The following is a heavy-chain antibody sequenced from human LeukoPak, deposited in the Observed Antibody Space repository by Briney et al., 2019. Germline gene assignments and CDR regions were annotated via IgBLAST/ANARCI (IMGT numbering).Heavy chain of an antibody. CDR1: GGSFSGYY. J-gene: IGHJ4*02. CDR3: ARGWSRAFFDY. D-gene: IGHD3-3*01. Sequence: SETLSLTCAVYGGSFSGYYWSWIRQPPGKGLEWIGEINHSGSTNYNPSLKSRDTISVDTSKNQFSLKLSSVTAADTAVYYCARGWSRAFFDYWGQGTLVTVSS. V-gene: IGHV4-34*01. CDR2: INHSGST.